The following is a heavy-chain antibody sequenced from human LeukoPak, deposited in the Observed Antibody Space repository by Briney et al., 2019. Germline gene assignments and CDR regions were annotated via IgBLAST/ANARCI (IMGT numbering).Heavy chain of an antibody. J-gene: IGHJ4*02. CDR2: ISYDGSNK. Sequence: AGGSLRLSCAASGFTFSSYGVHWVRQAPGKGLEWVAVISYDGSNKYYADSVKGRFTISRDNSKNTLYLKMNSLRPDDTAGYYCAKDLGPVALNGGDYWGQGTLVTVSS. D-gene: IGHD6-19*01. CDR1: GFTFSSYG. V-gene: IGHV3-30*18. CDR3: AKDLGPVALNGGDY.